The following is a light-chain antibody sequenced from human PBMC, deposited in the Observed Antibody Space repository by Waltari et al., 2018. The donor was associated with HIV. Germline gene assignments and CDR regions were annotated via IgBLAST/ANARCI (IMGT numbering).Light chain of an antibody. CDR3: QSYDSSLSSSV. J-gene: IGLJ2*01. CDR1: RAGYD. Sequence: QSDLPPPPSVSGAPGQRVTIPCSGVRAGYDVHWYQQLPGTAPKPLISGNSNRPSGVPDRFSGSKSGPLASLAITGLQAEDEADYYCQSYDSSLSSSVFGGGTRLTVL. CDR2: GNS. V-gene: IGLV1-40*01.